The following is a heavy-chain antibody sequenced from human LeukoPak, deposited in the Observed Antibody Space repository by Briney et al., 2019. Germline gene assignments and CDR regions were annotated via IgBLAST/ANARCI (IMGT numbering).Heavy chain of an antibody. D-gene: IGHD5-24*01. CDR1: GYTFNSYY. Sequence: ASVKVSCKASGYTFNSYYMHWVRQAPGQGLEWTGRINPNSGGTNYAQKFQGRVTMTRDTSISTAYMELSRLRSDDTAVYYCARGYVEMATMGQGYWGQGTLVTVSS. CDR2: INPNSGGT. V-gene: IGHV1-2*06. J-gene: IGHJ4*02. CDR3: ARGYVEMATMGQGY.